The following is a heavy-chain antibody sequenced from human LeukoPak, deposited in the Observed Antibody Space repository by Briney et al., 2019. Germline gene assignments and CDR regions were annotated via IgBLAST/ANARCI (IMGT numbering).Heavy chain of an antibody. V-gene: IGHV3-7*01. J-gene: IGHJ4*02. Sequence: GGSLRLSCAASGFTFGRSWMDWVRQAPGKGLEWVANIKEDGSETYYVDSAKGRFTISRDNAKSSLYLQMDRLRVQDTAIYYCSRSLNNWGQGTLVTVSS. CDR3: SRSLNN. CDR2: IKEDGSET. CDR1: GFTFGRSW.